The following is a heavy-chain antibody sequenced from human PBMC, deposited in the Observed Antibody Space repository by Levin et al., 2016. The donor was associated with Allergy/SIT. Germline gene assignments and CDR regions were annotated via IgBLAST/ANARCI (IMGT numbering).Heavy chain of an antibody. CDR3: ARRPTIFGVIGRGAFDI. D-gene: IGHD3-3*01. CDR1: GYSFTSYW. CDR2: IDPSDSYT. J-gene: IGHJ3*02. Sequence: GGSLRLSCKGSGYSFTSYWISWVRQMPGKGLEWMGRIDPSDSYTNYSPSFQGHVTISADKSISTAYLQWSSLKASDTAMYYCARRPTIFGVIGRGAFDIWGQGTMVTVSS. V-gene: IGHV5-10-1*01.